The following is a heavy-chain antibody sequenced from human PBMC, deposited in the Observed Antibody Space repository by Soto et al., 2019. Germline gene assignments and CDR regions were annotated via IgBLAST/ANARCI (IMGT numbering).Heavy chain of an antibody. D-gene: IGHD6-13*01. CDR2: IDPSDSYT. J-gene: IGHJ6*02. V-gene: IGHV5-10-1*01. Sequence: GESLKISCKGSEYSFTSYWISWVRQMPGKGLEWMGRIDPSDSYTNYSPSFQGHVTISADKSISTAYLQWSSLKASDTAMYYCARLSDPGIAAAGAYYYGMDVWGQGTTVTVSS. CDR3: ARLSDPGIAAAGAYYYGMDV. CDR1: EYSFTSYW.